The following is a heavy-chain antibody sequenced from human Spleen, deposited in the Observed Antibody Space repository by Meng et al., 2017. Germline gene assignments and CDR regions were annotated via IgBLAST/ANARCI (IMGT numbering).Heavy chain of an antibody. V-gene: IGHV3-53*01. Sequence: GGSLRLSCAVSGFTVSVSYMNWVRQAPGKALEWVSVIYSGGATYYADSVKGRFTISRDNSKNTLYLQMNSLRAEDTAVYYCAKDLVTTVVTGAEYFQHWGQGTLVTVSS. D-gene: IGHD4-23*01. J-gene: IGHJ1*01. CDR3: AKDLVTTVVTGAEYFQH. CDR1: GFTVSVSY. CDR2: IYSGGAT.